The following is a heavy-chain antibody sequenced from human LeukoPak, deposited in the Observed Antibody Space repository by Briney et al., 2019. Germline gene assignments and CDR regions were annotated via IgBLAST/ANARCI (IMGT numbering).Heavy chain of an antibody. J-gene: IGHJ5*02. CDR3: ASDCSGGSCYSP. Sequence: GGALRLSCAASGFTLSSDSMNCGRQAPGKGLEWGSSISSSTRYIYYADSVKGRFTISRDNAKNSLYLQMNSLTAEDTAVYYCASDCSGGSCYSPRGQGTMVTVSS. V-gene: IGHV3-21*01. D-gene: IGHD2-15*01. CDR1: GFTLSSDS. CDR2: ISSSTRYI.